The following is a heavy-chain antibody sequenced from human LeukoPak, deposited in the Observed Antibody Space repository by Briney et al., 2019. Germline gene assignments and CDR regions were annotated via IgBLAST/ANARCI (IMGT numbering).Heavy chain of an antibody. V-gene: IGHV4-34*01. CDR1: GGSFSGYH. CDR2: INHSGST. D-gene: IGHD6-25*01. CDR3: ARGLQRLPAGGY. J-gene: IGHJ4*02. Sequence: PSETLSLTCAVYGGSFSGYHWSWIRQPPGKVLEWIGEINHSGSTNYNPSLKSRVTISIDTSKNQFSLNLRSVTAADTAVYYCARGLQRLPAGGYWGQGTLVTVSS.